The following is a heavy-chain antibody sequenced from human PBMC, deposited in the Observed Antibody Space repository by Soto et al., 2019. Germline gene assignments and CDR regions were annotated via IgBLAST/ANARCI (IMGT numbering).Heavy chain of an antibody. Sequence: QPGWSLRLSCAASVFTFITYGMHWVRQAPGKGLEWVAGIRYDGSNQYYADSVKGQFTISRDNSKNTLYMQMDSLRADDTAVYYCARDFTAGATYSGPSYYAMDVWGQGTTVTVSS. CDR2: IRYDGSNQ. D-gene: IGHD1-26*01. CDR1: VFTFITYG. CDR3: ARDFTAGATYSGPSYYAMDV. V-gene: IGHV3-33*01. J-gene: IGHJ6*02.